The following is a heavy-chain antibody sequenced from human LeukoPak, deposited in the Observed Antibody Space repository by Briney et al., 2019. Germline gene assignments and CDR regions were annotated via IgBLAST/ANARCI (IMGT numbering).Heavy chain of an antibody. CDR3: ARDSEGAAAFDI. D-gene: IGHD1-26*01. CDR2: IYYSGST. V-gene: IGHV4-59*12. CDR1: GGSISSYY. Sequence: SETLSLTCTVSGGSISSYYWSWIRQPPGKGLEWIGYIYYSGSTNYNPSLKSRVTISVDTSKNQFSLKLSSVTAADTAVYYCARDSEGAAAFDIWGQGTMVTVSS. J-gene: IGHJ3*02.